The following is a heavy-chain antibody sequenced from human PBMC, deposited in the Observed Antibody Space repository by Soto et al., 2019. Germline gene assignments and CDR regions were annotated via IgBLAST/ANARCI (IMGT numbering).Heavy chain of an antibody. V-gene: IGHV4-39*01. J-gene: IGHJ4*02. CDR2: IYNSGIT. Sequence: QLQLQESGPGLVKPSETLSLTCTVSGDSISTSSYYWGWIRQPPGKGLEWIGSIYNSGITEYNPSLKSRVTIFVDMSKNQFSLNLSSVTASDTAVYSCARLQRWKAVAGFYFDYWGQGTLVTVSS. D-gene: IGHD6-19*01. CDR1: GDSISTSSYY. CDR3: ARLQRWKAVAGFYFDY.